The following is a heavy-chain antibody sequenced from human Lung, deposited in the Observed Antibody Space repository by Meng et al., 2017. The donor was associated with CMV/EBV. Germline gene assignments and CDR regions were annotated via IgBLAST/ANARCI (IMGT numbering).Heavy chain of an antibody. CDR1: GGSISSGGYY. CDR3: ARALHTVNEVDPSWIDH. Sequence: SETLSLTCTVSGGSISSGGYYWSWIRQHPGKGLEWIGYIYYSGSTYYNPALKSRVTISVDTSKNQFSLKLSSVTAADTAVYYCARALHTVNEVDPSWIDHWGQGTLVTVSS. CDR2: IYYSGST. V-gene: IGHV4-31*03. J-gene: IGHJ5*02. D-gene: IGHD4-17*01.